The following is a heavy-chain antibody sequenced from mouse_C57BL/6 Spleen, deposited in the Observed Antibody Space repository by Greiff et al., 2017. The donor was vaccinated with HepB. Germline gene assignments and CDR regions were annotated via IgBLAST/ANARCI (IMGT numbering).Heavy chain of an antibody. Sequence: EVKLVESGGGLVKPGGSLKLSCAASGFTFSDYGMHWVRQAPEKGLEWVAYISSGSSTIYYADTVKGRFTISRDNAKHPLFLQMTSLRSEDTAMYYCARSSLWLRYAMDYWGQGTSVTVSS. CDR1: GFTFSDYG. V-gene: IGHV5-17*01. CDR2: ISSGSSTI. CDR3: ARSSLWLRYAMDY. D-gene: IGHD2-2*01. J-gene: IGHJ4*01.